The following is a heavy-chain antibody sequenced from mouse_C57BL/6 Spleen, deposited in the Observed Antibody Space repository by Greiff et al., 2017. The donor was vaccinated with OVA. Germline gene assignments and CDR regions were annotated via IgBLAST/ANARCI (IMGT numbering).Heavy chain of an antibody. CDR3: ARQLTWFAMEY. J-gene: IGHJ4*01. V-gene: IGHV1-7*01. Sequence: VQLQQSGADLAKPGASVKLSCKASGYTFTSYWMTWVQQRPGQGLEWIGYINPGSGYTNYTEKFKGKATLTADKSYSTAYMQLSQLTYEDSAVYDCARQLTWFAMEYWGQGTSVTVAS. D-gene: IGHD3-3*01. CDR2: INPGSGYT. CDR1: GYTFTSYW.